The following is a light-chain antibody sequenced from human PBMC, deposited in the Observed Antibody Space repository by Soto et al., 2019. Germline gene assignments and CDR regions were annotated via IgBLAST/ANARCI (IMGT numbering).Light chain of an antibody. CDR3: QQTYITSWT. V-gene: IGKV1-39*01. Sequence: DIQMTQSPSSLSASVGDRVTITCRASQSISFYLNWYQQKPGKAPKLLIYGASTLQSGVPLRFSGSGSGTDFTLTISSLQPEDFATYHCQQTYITSWTFGQGTKVEIK. CDR2: GAS. J-gene: IGKJ1*01. CDR1: QSISFY.